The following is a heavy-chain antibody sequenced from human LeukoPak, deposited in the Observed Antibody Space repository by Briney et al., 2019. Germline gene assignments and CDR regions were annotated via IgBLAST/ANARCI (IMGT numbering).Heavy chain of an antibody. Sequence: GGSLRLSCAASGFTFSGYVMHWVRQAPGKGLEWVAVISYDGSNYYHTDSVKGRFAISRDNSKNTLYLQMNSLRAEDTAAYYCARRIGIDYYSEAWWYFDLWGRGTLVTVSS. CDR3: ARRIGIDYYSEAWWYFDL. CDR1: GFTFSGYV. J-gene: IGHJ2*01. CDR2: ISYDGSNY. D-gene: IGHD1-26*01. V-gene: IGHV3-30*09.